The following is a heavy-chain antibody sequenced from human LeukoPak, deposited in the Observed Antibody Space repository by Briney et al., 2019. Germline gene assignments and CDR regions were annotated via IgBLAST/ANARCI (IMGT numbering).Heavy chain of an antibody. Sequence: KPSETLSLTCAVYGGSFSGYYWSWIRQPPGKGLERIGEINHSGSTNYNPSLKSRVTISVDTSKNQFSLKLSSVTAADTAVYYCARDRLLYGNYYGMDVWGQGTTVTVSS. CDR2: INHSGST. CDR3: ARDRLLYGNYYGMDV. CDR1: GGSFSGYY. V-gene: IGHV4-34*01. D-gene: IGHD3-3*01. J-gene: IGHJ6*02.